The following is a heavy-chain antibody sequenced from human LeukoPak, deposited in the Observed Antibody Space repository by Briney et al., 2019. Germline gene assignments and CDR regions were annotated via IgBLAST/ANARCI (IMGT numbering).Heavy chain of an antibody. V-gene: IGHV3-23*01. Sequence: GGSLGLSCAASGFTFNNYAMTWVRQAPGKGLEWVSVVSGSGDNTNYADSVKGRFTISRDNSKNTLFLQMNSLRTEDTAVYFCARWGNDYSQFDSWGQGTLVTVSS. D-gene: IGHD4-11*01. J-gene: IGHJ4*02. CDR3: ARWGNDYSQFDS. CDR2: VSGSGDNT. CDR1: GFTFNNYA.